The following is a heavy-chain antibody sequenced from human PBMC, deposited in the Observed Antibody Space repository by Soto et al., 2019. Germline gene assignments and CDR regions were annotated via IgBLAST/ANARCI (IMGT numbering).Heavy chain of an antibody. D-gene: IGHD3-3*01. CDR3: ARGGGVGVAGSAAFDM. CDR2: INPATGAA. CDR1: GYPVTAYY. Sequence: QLHLVQSGAVVKKPGASVTVSCSASGYPVTAYYMHWVRQAPGRGLEWMGGINPATGAAKYTQTFQGRVTMTRGTPTSSVFMELRGPTSEDTAVFYWARGGGVGVAGSAAFDMWGQGTLVTVSS. V-gene: IGHV1-2*02. J-gene: IGHJ3*02.